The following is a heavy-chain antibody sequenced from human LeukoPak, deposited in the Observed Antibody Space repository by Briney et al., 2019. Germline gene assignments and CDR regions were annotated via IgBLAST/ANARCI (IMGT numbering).Heavy chain of an antibody. CDR1: GSTFSSYG. Sequence: GGSLRLSCAASGSTFSSYGMHWVRQAPGKGLEWEAVIWYDGSNKYYADSVKGRFTISRDNSKNTLYLQMNSMRTEDTAVYYCAKGPGEDSSGYYPKIDYWGQGTLVTVSS. J-gene: IGHJ4*02. CDR2: IWYDGSNK. CDR3: AKGPGEDSSGYYPKIDY. V-gene: IGHV3-33*06. D-gene: IGHD3-22*01.